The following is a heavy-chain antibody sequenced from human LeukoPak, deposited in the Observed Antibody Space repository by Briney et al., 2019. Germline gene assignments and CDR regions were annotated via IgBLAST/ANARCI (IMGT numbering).Heavy chain of an antibody. V-gene: IGHV3-64*02. D-gene: IGHD1-1*01. CDR1: GFIFSSYA. Sequence: GGSLRLSCAAPGFIFSSYAMKWFRQAPGKNLEFISAITGNGGGTFYADSVKGRFTISRDNSKNTLFLQMDSLKAEDMAVYYCVRGGQSTNCFDYWGQGILVTVSS. CDR3: VRGGQSTNCFDY. J-gene: IGHJ4*02. CDR2: ITGNGGGT.